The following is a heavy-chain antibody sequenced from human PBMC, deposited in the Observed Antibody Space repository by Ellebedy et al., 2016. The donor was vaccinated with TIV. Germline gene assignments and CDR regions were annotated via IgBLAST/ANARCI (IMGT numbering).Heavy chain of an antibody. CDR1: GYTFTGYS. J-gene: IGHJ4*02. Sequence: ASVKVSCXASGYTFTGYSMHWVRQAPGQGLEWMGWINPNSGGTNYAQKFQGRVTMTRDTSISTAYMELSRLISDDTAVYYCARDWDPSGYCFDYWGQGTLVTVSS. CDR2: INPNSGGT. D-gene: IGHD5-12*01. V-gene: IGHV1-2*02. CDR3: ARDWDPSGYCFDY.